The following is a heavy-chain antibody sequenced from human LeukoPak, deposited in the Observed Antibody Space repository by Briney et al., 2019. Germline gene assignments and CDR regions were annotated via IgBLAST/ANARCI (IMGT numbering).Heavy chain of an antibody. D-gene: IGHD2-2*01. CDR2: INPSVGST. J-gene: IGHJ4*02. Sequence: ASVKVSGKASGYTFTSYYMHWVRQAPGQGLEWMGIINPSVGSTIYAQKFQGRVTMTRDTSTSTVYMELSSLRSEDTAVYYCARDRLQYCSSTSCSTRGSFDYWGQGTLVTVSS. V-gene: IGHV1-46*01. CDR3: ARDRLQYCSSTSCSTRGSFDY. CDR1: GYTFTSYY.